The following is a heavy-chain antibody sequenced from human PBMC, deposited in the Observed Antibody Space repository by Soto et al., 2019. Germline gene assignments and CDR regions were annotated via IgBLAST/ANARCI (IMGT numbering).Heavy chain of an antibody. V-gene: IGHV3-33*01. D-gene: IGHD1-26*01. CDR2: IWYDGSNK. CDR1: GFTFSSYG. Sequence: QVQLVESGGGVVQPGRSLRLSCAASGFTFSSYGMHWVRQAPGKGLEWVAVIWYDGSNKYYADSVKGRFTISRDNSKNTLYLQMNSLRAEDTAVYYCARDGREIGNGFDYWGQGTLVTVSS. CDR3: ARDGREIGNGFDY. J-gene: IGHJ4*02.